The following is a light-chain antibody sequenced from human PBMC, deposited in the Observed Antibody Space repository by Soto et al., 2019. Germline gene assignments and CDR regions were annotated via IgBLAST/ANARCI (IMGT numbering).Light chain of an antibody. J-gene: IGLJ2*01. CDR3: QTWNTGTHVV. V-gene: IGLV4-69*01. Sequence: QSVLTQSPSASASLGASVKLTCTLSSGHSSYAIAWHQQQPEKGPRYLMKLNSDGSHNKGDGIPDRFSGSSSGAERYLTISSLQSEDEADYYCQTWNTGTHVVFGGGTKATVL. CDR1: SGHSSYA. CDR2: LNSDGSH.